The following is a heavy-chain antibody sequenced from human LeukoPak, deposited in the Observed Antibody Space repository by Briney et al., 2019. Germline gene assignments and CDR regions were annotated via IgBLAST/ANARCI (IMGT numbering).Heavy chain of an antibody. CDR1: GGSFSGYY. Sequence: SETLSLTCAVYGGSFSGYYCSWIRQPPGKGLEWIGEINHSGSTNYNPSLKSRVTISVDTSKNQFSLKLSSVTAADTAVYYCARVGGNFGYYYYYYMDVWGKGTTVTVSS. D-gene: IGHD4-23*01. CDR3: ARVGGNFGYYYYYYMDV. CDR2: INHSGST. J-gene: IGHJ6*03. V-gene: IGHV4-34*01.